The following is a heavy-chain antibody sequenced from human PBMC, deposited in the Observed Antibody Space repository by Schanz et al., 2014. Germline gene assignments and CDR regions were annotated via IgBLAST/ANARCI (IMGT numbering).Heavy chain of an antibody. J-gene: IGHJ4*02. CDR2: ISSSSSTI. D-gene: IGHD4-17*01. CDR1: EFSFSSFG. V-gene: IGHV3-48*04. Sequence: VQLLQSGGALVQPGGSLRLSCAASEFSFSSFGMNWVRQAPGKGLEWVSYISSSSSTIYYADSVKGRFTISRDNANNSLFLRMNSLRAEDTAVYYCVRDLGGDQTDYWGQGTLVTVSS. CDR3: VRDLGGDQTDY.